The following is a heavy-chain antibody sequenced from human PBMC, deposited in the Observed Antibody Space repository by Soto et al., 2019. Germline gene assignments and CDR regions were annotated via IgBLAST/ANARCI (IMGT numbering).Heavy chain of an antibody. Sequence: QVQLVESGGGVVQPGRSLRLSCAASGFIFSSYGMHWVRQAPGKGLEWVAVISNDGTNKYYADSVKGRFTISRDQSKNTLYLQMNSVRREDTAVYYCARPRRDFYYYFGMDVWGQGATVTVSS. J-gene: IGHJ6*02. CDR2: ISNDGTNK. CDR3: ARPRRDFYYYFGMDV. V-gene: IGHV3-30*03. CDR1: GFIFSSYG. D-gene: IGHD6-6*01.